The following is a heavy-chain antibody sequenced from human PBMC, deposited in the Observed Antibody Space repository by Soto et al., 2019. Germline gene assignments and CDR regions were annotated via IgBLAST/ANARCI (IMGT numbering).Heavy chain of an antibody. CDR1: GDSVSSNSAA. Sequence: PSQTLSLTCAISGDSVSSNSAAWNWIRQSPSRGLEWLGRTYYRSKWYNDYAVSVKSRITINPDTSKNQFSLQLNSVTPEDTAVYYCAKSQGDLYSGYDSLAYWGQGTLVTVSS. CDR2: TYYRSKWYN. V-gene: IGHV6-1*01. D-gene: IGHD5-12*01. CDR3: AKSQGDLYSGYDSLAY. J-gene: IGHJ4*02.